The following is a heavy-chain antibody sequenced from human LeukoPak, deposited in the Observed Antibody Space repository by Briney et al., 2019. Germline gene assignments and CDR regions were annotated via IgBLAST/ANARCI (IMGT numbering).Heavy chain of an antibody. CDR2: IYPGDSDT. CDR3: ASAVAGNGPFDY. V-gene: IGHV5-51*01. J-gene: IGHJ4*02. Sequence: GESLKIYCKGSGYSFTGYWIGWARQMPGKGLEWMGIIYPGDSDTRYIPSFQGQDTISADKSNSTAYLQWSSLKASDTAMYYCASAVAGNGPFDYWGQGTLVTVSS. CDR1: GYSFTGYW. D-gene: IGHD6-19*01.